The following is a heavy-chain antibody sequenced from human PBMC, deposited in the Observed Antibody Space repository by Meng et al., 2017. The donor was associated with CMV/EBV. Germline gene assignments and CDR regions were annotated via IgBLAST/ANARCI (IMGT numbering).Heavy chain of an antibody. CDR1: GYTFSYYD. D-gene: IGHD2/OR15-2a*01. Sequence: ASVKVSCKASGYTFSYYDIIWVRQASGQGLEWVGWMNPNRGNTAYAQKFQGRVTMTRDTSTSIAYMELSSLRSGDTAVYYCARGQVQYSTINCHDYRFSGMDVWGQGTTVTVSS. V-gene: IGHV1-8*01. J-gene: IGHJ6*02. CDR2: MNPNRGNT. CDR3: ARGQVQYSTINCHDYRFSGMDV.